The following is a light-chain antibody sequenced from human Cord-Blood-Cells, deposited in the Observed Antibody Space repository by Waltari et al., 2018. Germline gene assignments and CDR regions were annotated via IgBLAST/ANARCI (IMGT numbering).Light chain of an antibody. CDR3: QSYDSSLSWV. V-gene: IGLV1-40*01. CDR1: SSNIGAGYD. CDR2: GTS. J-gene: IGLJ3*02. Sequence: QSVLTQPPSVSGAPGQRVTISCTGSSSNIGAGYDVHWYQQLPGTAPKLLIYGTSNRPSGVPDRFSGSKSGTSASLAITGLQAEDEADNYCQSYDSSLSWVFGGGTKLTVL.